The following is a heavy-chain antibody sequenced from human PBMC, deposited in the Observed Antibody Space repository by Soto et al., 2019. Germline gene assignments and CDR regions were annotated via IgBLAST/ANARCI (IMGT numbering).Heavy chain of an antibody. J-gene: IGHJ4*02. CDR3: TRDPEALDY. Sequence: GGSLRLSCAASGFTFSSYAMNWVRQAPGKGLEWVSYIRSSGSPIYYADSVKGRFTISRDNAKNSLYLQMSSLRAEDTAVYYCTRDPEALDYWGLGTLVTVSS. CDR1: GFTFSSYA. CDR2: IRSSGSPI. V-gene: IGHV3-48*01.